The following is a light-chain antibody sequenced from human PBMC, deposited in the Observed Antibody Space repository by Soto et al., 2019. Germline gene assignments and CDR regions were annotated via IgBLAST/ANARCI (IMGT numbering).Light chain of an antibody. V-gene: IGKV3-15*01. CDR3: QQYTNWRT. Sequence: EIVMTQSPATLSVSPGGGATLSCRASQNVRSNLAWYQQRPGRAPRLLIYGASTRATGIPTRFSGSGSGTEFTLTISSLQSEDFAVYYCQQYTNWRTFGQGTKVDIK. J-gene: IGKJ1*01. CDR1: QNVRSN. CDR2: GAS.